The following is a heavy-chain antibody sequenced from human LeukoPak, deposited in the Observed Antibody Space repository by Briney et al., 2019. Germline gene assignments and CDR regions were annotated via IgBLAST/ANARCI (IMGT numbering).Heavy chain of an antibody. CDR1: GASISSSSFH. D-gene: IGHD1-26*01. CDR2: IYYSEST. J-gene: IGHJ4*02. Sequence: SETLSLTCTVSGASISSSSFHWDWIRQPPGKGLEWIGSIYYSESTSYNPSLTSRVTISVDTSKNQFSLKVNSVTAADTALYYCARRVGATPPHYWGQGTLVTVSS. CDR3: ARRVGATPPHY. V-gene: IGHV4-39*01.